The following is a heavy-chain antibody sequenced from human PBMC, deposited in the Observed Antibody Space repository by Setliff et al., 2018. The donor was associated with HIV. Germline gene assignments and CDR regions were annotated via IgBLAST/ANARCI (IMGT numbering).Heavy chain of an antibody. Sequence: ASVKVSCKASGYTFSDYGISWVRQAPGQGLEWMGWISAHNGRINYAQKFQGRVTMTTDRSTSTAYMELRSLRSDDTAVYYCARDRGHCSGGYCYRPLLYYFYYMDVWGKGATVTVSS. V-gene: IGHV1-18*01. D-gene: IGHD2-15*01. CDR1: GYTFSDYG. CDR3: ARDRGHCSGGYCYRPLLYYFYYMDV. CDR2: ISAHNGRI. J-gene: IGHJ6*03.